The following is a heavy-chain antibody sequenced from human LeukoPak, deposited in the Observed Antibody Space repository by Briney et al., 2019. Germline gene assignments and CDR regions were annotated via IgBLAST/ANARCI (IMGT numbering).Heavy chain of an antibody. CDR2: INPEATTT. CDR1: EFTLSNYW. CDR3: ARDLHGSRDV. J-gene: IGHJ6*04. V-gene: IGHV3-74*01. Sequence: GGSLRLSCADSEFTLSNYWVHWVRQAPGKGLEWVSRINPEATTTNYADSVKGRFTISRDNAENTLYLQMDSLRAEDTAVYYCARDLHGSRDVWGKGTTVTVSS. D-gene: IGHD3-10*01.